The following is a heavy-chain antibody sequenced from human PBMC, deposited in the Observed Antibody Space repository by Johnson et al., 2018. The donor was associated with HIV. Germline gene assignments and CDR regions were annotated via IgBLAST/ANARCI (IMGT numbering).Heavy chain of an antibody. CDR3: ARGGWLVRRDAFDI. CDR1: GFTFSSYW. J-gene: IGHJ3*02. V-gene: IGHV3-7*01. CDR2: IKQDGSEK. D-gene: IGHD6-19*01. Sequence: VQLVESGGNVVQPGRSLRLSCAASGFTFSSYWMSWVRQAPGKGLEWVANIKQDGSEKYYVDSVKGRFTISRDNAKNSLYLQMNSLRAEDTAVYYCARGGWLVRRDAFDIWGQGTMVTVSS.